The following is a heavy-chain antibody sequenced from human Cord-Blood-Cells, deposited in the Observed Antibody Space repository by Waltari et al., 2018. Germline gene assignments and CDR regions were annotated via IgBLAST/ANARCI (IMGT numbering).Heavy chain of an antibody. Sequence: QVQLVQSGAEVKKPGASVKVSCKASGYTFTSYDINWVRQATGQGLEWMGWINPNSGNTGYAQKFQGRVTITRNTSISTAYMELSSLRSEDTAVYYCASSSIAARRDAFDIWGQGTMVTVSS. J-gene: IGHJ3*02. CDR3: ASSSIAARRDAFDI. D-gene: IGHD6-6*01. V-gene: IGHV1-8*03. CDR1: GYTFTSYD. CDR2: INPNSGNT.